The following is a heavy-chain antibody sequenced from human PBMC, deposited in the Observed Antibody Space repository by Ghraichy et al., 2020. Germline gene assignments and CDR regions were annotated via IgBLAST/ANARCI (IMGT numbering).Heavy chain of an antibody. Sequence: ASVKVSCKASGYTFTGYYMHWVRQAPGQGLEWMGWINPNSGGTNYAQKFQGRVTMTRDTSISTAYMELSRLRSDDTAVYYCARLVPAAIRGSSAPWGQGTLVTVSS. CDR1: GYTFTGYY. D-gene: IGHD2-2*02. CDR3: ARLVPAAIRGSSAP. CDR2: INPNSGGT. J-gene: IGHJ5*02. V-gene: IGHV1-2*02.